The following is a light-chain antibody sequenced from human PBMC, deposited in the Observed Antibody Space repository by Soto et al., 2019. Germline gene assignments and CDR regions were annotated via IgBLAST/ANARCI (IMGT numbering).Light chain of an antibody. J-gene: IGLJ3*02. Sequence: QSALTQPRSVSGSPGQSVTISCTGTSSHVGGYNYVSWFQQHPGKAPKLMIYDVSKRPSGVPDRFSGSNSDNTASLTISGLQAEDDADYYCCSYEGSYWVFGGGTKLTVL. CDR2: DVS. V-gene: IGLV2-11*01. CDR1: SSHVGGYNY. CDR3: CSYEGSYWV.